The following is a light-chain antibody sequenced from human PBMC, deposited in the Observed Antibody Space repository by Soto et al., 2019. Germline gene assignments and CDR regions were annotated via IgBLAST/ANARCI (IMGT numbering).Light chain of an antibody. CDR2: GAS. J-gene: IGKJ1*01. V-gene: IGKV3-15*01. Sequence: EIVLTQSPGTLSLSPGEGGTLSCRASQSVASNLAWYQQKPGQAPRLLIYGASTRATGIPARFSGSGSGTEFTLTISSLQSVDFAVYSCQQYNNWPWTFGQGTKVDVK. CDR3: QQYNNWPWT. CDR1: QSVASN.